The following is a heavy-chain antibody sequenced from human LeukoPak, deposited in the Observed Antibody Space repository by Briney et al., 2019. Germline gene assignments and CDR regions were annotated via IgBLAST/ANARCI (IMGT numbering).Heavy chain of an antibody. D-gene: IGHD5-18*01. CDR3: ARREGDTSMVRSFDY. V-gene: IGHV4-34*01. CDR1: GGSFSGYY. CDR2: INHSGST. Sequence: SETLSLTCAVYGGSFSGYYWSWIRQPPGKGLEWIGEINHSGSTNYNPSLRSRVTISVDTSKNQFSLNLSSETAADTAVYYCARREGDTSMVRSFDYWGQGTLVTVSS. J-gene: IGHJ4*02.